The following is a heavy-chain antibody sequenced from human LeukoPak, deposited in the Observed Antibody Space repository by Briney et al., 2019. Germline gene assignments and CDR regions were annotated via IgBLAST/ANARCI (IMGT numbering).Heavy chain of an antibody. D-gene: IGHD2-21*01. CDR1: GASISSGSYY. CDR2: IHTSGST. Sequence: PSETLSLTCTVSGASISSGSYYWSWIRQPAGKGLEWLGRIHTSGSTNYNPSLNSRVTISIDTSKNQFSLKLSSVTAADTAVYYCATSIRSYGGHYFDFWGQGALVTVSS. V-gene: IGHV4-61*02. CDR3: ATSIRSYGGHYFDF. J-gene: IGHJ4*02.